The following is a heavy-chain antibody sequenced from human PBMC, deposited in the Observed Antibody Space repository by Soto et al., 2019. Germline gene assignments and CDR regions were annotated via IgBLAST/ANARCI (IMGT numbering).Heavy chain of an antibody. J-gene: IGHJ6*02. CDR3: AGRVQVSSPDYYGMDA. D-gene: IGHD1-1*01. CDR2: ISTLNGNT. CDR1: GYDYVTYA. Sequence: QAQLVQSGAEVKKPGASVNVSCKASGYDYVTYAITWVRQRPGQGLEWMGWISTLNGNTNYAQNFQGRVTMTTDTSTRIVHLELRGLRSDDTAIYYYAGRVQVSSPDYYGMDAWGQGTMVTVSS. V-gene: IGHV1-18*01.